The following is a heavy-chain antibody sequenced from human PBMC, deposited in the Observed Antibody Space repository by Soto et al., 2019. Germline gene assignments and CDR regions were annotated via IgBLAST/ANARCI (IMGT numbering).Heavy chain of an antibody. CDR2: ISGSGGST. J-gene: IGHJ4*02. V-gene: IGHV3-23*01. D-gene: IGHD6-19*01. CDR1: GFTFSSYA. CDR3: AKDHYVYSSSTKDY. Sequence: PGGSLRLSCAASGFTFSSYAMSWVRQAPGKGLEWVSAISGSGGSTYYADSVKGRFTISRDNSKNTLYLQMNSLRAEDTAVYYCAKDHYVYSSSTKDYWGQGTLVTVSS.